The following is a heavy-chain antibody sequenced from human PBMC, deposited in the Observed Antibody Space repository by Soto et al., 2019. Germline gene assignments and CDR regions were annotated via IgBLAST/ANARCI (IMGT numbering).Heavy chain of an antibody. J-gene: IGHJ5*02. CDR3: ARRVPGVTFDP. CDR2: INHSGST. CDR1: GGSFSGYY. D-gene: IGHD3-10*01. V-gene: IGHV4-34*01. Sequence: QVQLQQWGAGLLKPSETLSLTCAVYGGSFSGYYWSWIRQPPGKGLEWIGEINHSGSTNYNPSLKSRVTISVDTSKNQFSLKLSSVTAADTAVYYCARRVPGVTFDPWGQGTLVTVSS.